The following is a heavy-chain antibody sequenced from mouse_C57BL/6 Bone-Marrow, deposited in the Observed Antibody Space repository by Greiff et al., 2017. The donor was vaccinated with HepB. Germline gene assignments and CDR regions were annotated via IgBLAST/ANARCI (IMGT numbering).Heavy chain of an antibody. CDR3: AREGITTVVATGRFDD. V-gene: IGHV1-81*01. CDR1: GYTFTSYG. Sequence: QVQLQQSGAELARPGASVKLSCKASGYTFTSYGISWVKQRTGQGLEWIGEIYPRSGNTYYNEKFKGKATLTVDKSSSTAYMELRSLTSEDSAVYFCAREGITTVVATGRFDDWGQGTTLTVSS. J-gene: IGHJ2*01. CDR2: IYPRSGNT. D-gene: IGHD1-1*01.